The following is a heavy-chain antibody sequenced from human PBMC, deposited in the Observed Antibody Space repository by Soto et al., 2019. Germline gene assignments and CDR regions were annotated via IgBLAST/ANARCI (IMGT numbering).Heavy chain of an antibody. J-gene: IGHJ4*02. D-gene: IGHD2-8*01. V-gene: IGHV3-21*01. CDR2: ISSSSSSI. Sequence: EVQLVESGGGLVKPGGSLRLSCAASGFTFSSYSMNWVRQAPGKGLEWVSSISSSSSSIYYADSVKGRFTISRDNDKNSLYQHMNSLSDEDTAVYYGARNPLGYCTNGVCSFLDYWGQGTLVTVSS. CDR1: GFTFSSYS. CDR3: ARNPLGYCTNGVCSFLDY.